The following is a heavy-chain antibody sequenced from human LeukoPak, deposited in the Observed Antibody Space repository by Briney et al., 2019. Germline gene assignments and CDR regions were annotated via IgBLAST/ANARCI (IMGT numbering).Heavy chain of an antibody. D-gene: IGHD5-24*01. J-gene: IGHJ4*02. CDR1: GYTLSSYG. CDR2: ISAYNGNT. CDR3: ARDPEMATIQFDY. Sequence: ASVKVSCKPSGYTLSSYGISWVRQAPGQGLEWMGWISAYNGNTNHAQKFQGRVTMTTGTSTSTAYMELRSLRSDDTAVYYCARDPEMATIQFDYWGQGTLVTVPS. V-gene: IGHV1-18*01.